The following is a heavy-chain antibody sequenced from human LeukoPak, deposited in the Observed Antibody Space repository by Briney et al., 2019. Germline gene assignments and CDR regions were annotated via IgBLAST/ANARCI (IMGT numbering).Heavy chain of an antibody. Sequence: ASVKVSCTTSGYTFTVYDINWVRQAPGKGPEWMGWMNPNSGNTGYAQKFQGRVTMTRNTAITTAYMELSSLTPDDTAVYYCARGNVRSFDYWGQGTLVIASS. J-gene: IGHJ4*02. CDR1: GYTFTVYD. CDR3: ARGNVRSFDY. CDR2: MNPNSGNT. D-gene: IGHD3-10*02. V-gene: IGHV1-8*01.